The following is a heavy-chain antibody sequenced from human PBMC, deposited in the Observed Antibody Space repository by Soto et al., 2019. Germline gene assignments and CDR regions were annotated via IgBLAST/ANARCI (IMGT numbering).Heavy chain of an antibody. Sequence: SETLSLTCTVSGGSISSYYWSWIRQPPGKGLEWIGYIYYSGSTNYNPSLKSRVTISVDTSKNQFSLKLSSVTAADTAVYYCAQTTLYSSGWADGGIWFDPWGQGTLVTVSS. J-gene: IGHJ5*02. CDR3: AQTTLYSSGWADGGIWFDP. D-gene: IGHD6-19*01. V-gene: IGHV4-59*01. CDR2: IYYSGST. CDR1: GGSISSYY.